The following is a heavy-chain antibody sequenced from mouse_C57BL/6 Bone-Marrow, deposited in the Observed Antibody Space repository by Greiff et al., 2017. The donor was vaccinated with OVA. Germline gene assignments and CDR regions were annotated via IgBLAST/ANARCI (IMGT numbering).Heavy chain of an antibody. J-gene: IGHJ1*03. Sequence: EVKVVESGGGLVQPKGSLKLSCAASGFSFNTYAMNWVRQAPGKGLEWVARIRSKSNNYATYYADSVKDRFTISRDDSESMLYLQMNNLKTEDTAMYYCVRLGYDEGNWYFDVWGTGTTVTVSS. CDR1: GFSFNTYA. CDR2: IRSKSNNYAT. V-gene: IGHV10-1*01. CDR3: VRLGYDEGNWYFDV. D-gene: IGHD2-14*01.